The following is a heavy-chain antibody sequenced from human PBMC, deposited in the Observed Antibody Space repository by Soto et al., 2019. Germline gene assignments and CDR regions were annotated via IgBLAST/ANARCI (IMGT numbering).Heavy chain of an antibody. J-gene: IGHJ4*02. D-gene: IGHD5-12*01. Sequence: QVQLVESGGGVVQPGRSLRLSCAASGFSFNYYAIHWVRQAPGKGLEWLAVISYDGRNRYYADSVKGRFTISRDNSKNTLYLQIDSLRAEDTAVYYCARDQWEMATKYLFDYLGQGTLVTVSS. CDR1: GFSFNYYA. V-gene: IGHV3-30*04. CDR2: ISYDGRNR. CDR3: ARDQWEMATKYLFDY.